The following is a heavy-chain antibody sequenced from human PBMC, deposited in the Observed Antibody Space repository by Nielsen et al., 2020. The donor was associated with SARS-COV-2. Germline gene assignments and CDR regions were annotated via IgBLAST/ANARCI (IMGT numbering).Heavy chain of an antibody. CDR3: ARVNYDILTPRLIDI. J-gene: IGHJ3*02. CDR2: IYYSGST. D-gene: IGHD3-9*01. V-gene: IGHV4-39*07. Sequence: SETLSLTCTVSGGSISSSSYYWGWIRQPPGKGLEWIGSIYYSGSTYYNPSLKSRVTISVDTSKNQFSLKLSSVTAADTAVYYCARVNYDILTPRLIDIWGQGTMVTVSS. CDR1: GGSISSSSYY.